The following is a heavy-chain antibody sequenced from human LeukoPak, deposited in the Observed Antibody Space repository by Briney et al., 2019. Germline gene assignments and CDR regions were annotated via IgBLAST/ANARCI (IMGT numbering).Heavy chain of an antibody. Sequence: PSEALFLTCTVSGGSISSYYWSWIRQPPGKGLEWIGYIYYSGSTNYNPSLKSRVTISVDTSKNQFSLKLSSVTAADTAVYYCARSRSVWTSFDYWGQGTLVTVSS. D-gene: IGHD3/OR15-3a*01. CDR1: GGSISSYY. V-gene: IGHV4-59*01. CDR2: IYYSGST. CDR3: ARSRSVWTSFDY. J-gene: IGHJ4*02.